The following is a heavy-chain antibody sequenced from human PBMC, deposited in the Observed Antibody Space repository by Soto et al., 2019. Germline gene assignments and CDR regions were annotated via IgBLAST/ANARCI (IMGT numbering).Heavy chain of an antibody. Sequence: QLVQSGVEMKNPGASVKVSCKASGYTFTSYGISWVRQAPGQGLEWMGWISGFNDDTNHAQKFQGRVTGTKDTSTSTAYMELRSLKSDDTAMYYCARSGSYYPARNWFGPWGQGTLFIVSS. J-gene: IGHJ5*02. CDR3: ARSGSYYPARNWFGP. V-gene: IGHV1-18*01. CDR1: GYTFTSYG. CDR2: ISGFNDDT. D-gene: IGHD3-10*01.